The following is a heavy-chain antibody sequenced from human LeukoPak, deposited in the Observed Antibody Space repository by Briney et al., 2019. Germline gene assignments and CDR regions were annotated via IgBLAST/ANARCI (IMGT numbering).Heavy chain of an antibody. CDR1: GFSLSTSGMC. V-gene: IGHV2-70*11. Sequence: SGPTLVNPTQTLTLTCTFSGFSLSTSGMCVSWIRQPPGKALEWLARIDWDDDKYYSTSLKTRLTISKDTSKNQVVLTMTNMDPVDTATYYCARIESGGPWFDCWGQGTLVTVSS. J-gene: IGHJ4*02. D-gene: IGHD4-23*01. CDR3: ARIESGGPWFDC. CDR2: IDWDDDK.